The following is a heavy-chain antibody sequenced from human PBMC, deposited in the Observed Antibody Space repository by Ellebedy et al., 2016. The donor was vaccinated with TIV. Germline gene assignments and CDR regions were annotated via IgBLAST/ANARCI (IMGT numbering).Heavy chain of an antibody. V-gene: IGHV3-7*01. CDR3: SRGWSTPDS. Sequence: GESLKISCAASGFPFSDYWMGWVRQAPGKGLQWVASIGQDGSAKYYVDSVKGRFTISRDNAKNSLYLEMNSLRAEDTAVYFCSRGWSTPDSWGQGTLVTVSS. J-gene: IGHJ4*02. CDR2: IGQDGSAK. D-gene: IGHD2-15*01. CDR1: GFPFSDYW.